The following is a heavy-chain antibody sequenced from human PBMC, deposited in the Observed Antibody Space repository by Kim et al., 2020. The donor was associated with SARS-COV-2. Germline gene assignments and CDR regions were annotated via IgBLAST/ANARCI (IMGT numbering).Heavy chain of an antibody. J-gene: IGHJ4*02. V-gene: IGHV1-69*04. D-gene: IGHD6-19*01. CDR3: ARDEAVAGPRIDY. Sequence: AQKIQGRVTITADKSTSTAYMELSSLRSEDTAVYYCARDEAVAGPRIDYWGQGTLVTVSS.